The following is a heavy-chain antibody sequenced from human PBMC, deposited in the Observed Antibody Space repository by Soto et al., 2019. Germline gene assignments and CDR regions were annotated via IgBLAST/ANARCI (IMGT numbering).Heavy chain of an antibody. Sequence: SETLSLTCTVSGGSISSGGYYWSWIRQHPGKGLEWIGYIYYSGSTYYNPSLKSRVTISVDASKNQFSLKLSSVTAADTAVYYCARGGFSRAPFDYWGQGTLVTVS. CDR1: GGSISSGGYY. CDR2: IYYSGST. V-gene: IGHV4-31*03. J-gene: IGHJ4*02. CDR3: ARGGFSRAPFDY. D-gene: IGHD3-3*01.